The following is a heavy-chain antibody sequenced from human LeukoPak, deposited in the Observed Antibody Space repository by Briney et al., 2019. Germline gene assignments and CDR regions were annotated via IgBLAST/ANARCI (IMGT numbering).Heavy chain of an antibody. Sequence: GGSLRLSCAASGFTFDDYGMSWVRQAPGKGLEWVSGINWNGGSTGYADSVKGRFTISRDNAKNSLYLQMSSLRAEDTALYYCARQETKRITMVRGVILSPALGYWGQGILVTVSS. J-gene: IGHJ4*02. V-gene: IGHV3-20*04. CDR3: ARQETKRITMVRGVILSPALGY. CDR1: GFTFDDYG. CDR2: INWNGGST. D-gene: IGHD3-10*01.